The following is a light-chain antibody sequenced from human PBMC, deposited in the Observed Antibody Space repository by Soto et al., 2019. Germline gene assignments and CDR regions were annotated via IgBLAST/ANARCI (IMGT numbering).Light chain of an antibody. Sequence: QSVLTQPASVSGSPGQSITISCTGTSSDVGGYNYVSWYQQHPGKAPKFMIYDVSNRPSGVSNRFSGSKSGNTASLTISGLQAEDEADYYCSSYTPSNTRQIFFGTGTKVTVL. CDR2: DVS. V-gene: IGLV2-14*01. CDR3: SSYTPSNTRQIF. CDR1: SSDVGGYNY. J-gene: IGLJ1*01.